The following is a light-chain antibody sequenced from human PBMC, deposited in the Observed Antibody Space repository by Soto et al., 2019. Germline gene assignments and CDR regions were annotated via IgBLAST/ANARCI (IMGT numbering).Light chain of an antibody. CDR1: RSDVGGYNL. CDR3: SSYTSSSIYV. V-gene: IGLV2-23*01. CDR2: EGT. J-gene: IGLJ1*01. Sequence: QSALTQPASVSGSPGQSITVSCAGTRSDVGGYNLVSWYQQHPGKAPKLIIYEGTERPSGISPRFSGSKSGNTASLTISGLQAEDEADYYCSSYTSSSIYVFGSGTKVTVL.